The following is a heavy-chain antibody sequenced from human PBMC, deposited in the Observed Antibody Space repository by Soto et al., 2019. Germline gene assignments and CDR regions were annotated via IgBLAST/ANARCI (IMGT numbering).Heavy chain of an antibody. CDR3: VREKFGDDFDC. J-gene: IGHJ4*02. Sequence: QVQLVESGGGVVQPGRSLRLSCAASGFTFTNYAMHWVRQAPGKEPEWVAIIWSDGSNKYYADSVKGRFTIARDNSKNTLYLQMNSLRAEDTAVYYCVREKFGDDFDCWGQGTLVTVSS. D-gene: IGHD2-21*02. V-gene: IGHV3-33*01. CDR1: GFTFTNYA. CDR2: IWSDGSNK.